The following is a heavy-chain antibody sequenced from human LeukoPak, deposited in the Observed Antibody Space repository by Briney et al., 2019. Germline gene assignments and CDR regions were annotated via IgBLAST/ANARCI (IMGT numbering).Heavy chain of an antibody. J-gene: IGHJ3*02. V-gene: IGHV4-59*11. Sequence: SETLSPTCTVSGGSISSHYWSWIRQPPGKGLEWIGYIYYSGSTNYNPSLKSRVTISVDTSKNQFSLKLSSVTAADTAVYYCAREAIGDGFAFDIWGQGTMVTVSS. CDR2: IYYSGST. D-gene: IGHD3-16*01. CDR1: GGSISSHY. CDR3: AREAIGDGFAFDI.